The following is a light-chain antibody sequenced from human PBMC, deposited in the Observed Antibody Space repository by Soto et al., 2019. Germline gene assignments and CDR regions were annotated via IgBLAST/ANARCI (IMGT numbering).Light chain of an antibody. J-gene: IGLJ3*02. V-gene: IGLV2-14*01. CDR3: SSYRSSSTWV. CDR1: SSDVGGYNY. CDR2: DVS. Sequence: QSALTQPASVSGSPGQSITISCTGTSSDVGGYNYVSWYQQHPGKAPKLMIYDVSTRPSGVSHRFSGSKSGNTASLTISGLQAEDEADYYCSSYRSSSTWVFGGGTKVTVL.